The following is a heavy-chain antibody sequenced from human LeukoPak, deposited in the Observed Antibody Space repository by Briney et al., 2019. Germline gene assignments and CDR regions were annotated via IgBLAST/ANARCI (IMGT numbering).Heavy chain of an antibody. CDR3: ARDYRRGGYNSHPDY. D-gene: IGHD5-24*01. J-gene: IGHJ4*02. CDR2: INTNTGNP. CDR1: GYTFSSYA. Sequence: GASVKVSCKASGYTFSSYAMNWVRQAPGQGLEWMGWINTNTGNPTYAQGFTGRFVFSLDTSVSTAFLQISNLKAEDTAVYYCARDYRRGGYNSHPDYWGQGTLVFVSS. V-gene: IGHV7-4-1*02.